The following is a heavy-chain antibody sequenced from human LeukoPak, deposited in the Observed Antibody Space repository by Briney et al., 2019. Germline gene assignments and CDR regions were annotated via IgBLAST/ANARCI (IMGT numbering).Heavy chain of an antibody. V-gene: IGHV4-4*07. D-gene: IGHD3-22*01. J-gene: IGHJ1*01. Sequence: SETLSLTCTVSGASISSSYCTWIRQPAGEGLEWTGRISTGGSTTYNPSFKSRVTMSLDTSKNQFSLNLTSVTAADTAVYYCARDQTYYVSSGYYYVTYFQHWGQGILVTVSS. CDR2: ISTGGST. CDR3: ARDQTYYVSSGYYYVTYFQH. CDR1: GASISSSY.